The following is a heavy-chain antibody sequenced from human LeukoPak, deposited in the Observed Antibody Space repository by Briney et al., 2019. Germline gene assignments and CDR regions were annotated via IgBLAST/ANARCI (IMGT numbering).Heavy chain of an antibody. J-gene: IGHJ4*02. CDR3: ASPNGVSIDY. Sequence: SETRSLTCTVSGGSISSSSYYWGWIRQPPGKGLEWIGSIFHSGTTYSNPSLQGRVTLSVDTSKNQFSLNLTSVTAADMAVYYCASPNGVSIDYWGQGILVTVSS. V-gene: IGHV4-39*07. D-gene: IGHD3-10*01. CDR1: GGSISSSSYY. CDR2: IFHSGTT.